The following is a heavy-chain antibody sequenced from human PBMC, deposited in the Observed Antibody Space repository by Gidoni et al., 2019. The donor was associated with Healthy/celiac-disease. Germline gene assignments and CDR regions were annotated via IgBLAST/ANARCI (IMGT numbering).Heavy chain of an antibody. CDR2: ISYDGSNK. J-gene: IGHJ3*02. CDR1: GFTFSSYA. Sequence: QVQLVESGGGVVQPGRSLRLSCAASGFTFSSYAMHWVRQAPGKGLEWVAVISYDGSNKYYADSVKGRFTISRDNSKNTLYLQMNSLRAEDTAVYYCAREFFAPPCSGGSCYSQNAFDIWGQGTMVTVSS. CDR3: AREFFAPPCSGGSCYSQNAFDI. V-gene: IGHV3-30*01. D-gene: IGHD2-15*01.